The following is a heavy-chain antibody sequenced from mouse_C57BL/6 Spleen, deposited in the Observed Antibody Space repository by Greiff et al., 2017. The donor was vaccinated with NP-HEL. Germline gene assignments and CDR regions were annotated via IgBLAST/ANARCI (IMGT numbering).Heavy chain of an antibody. J-gene: IGHJ2*01. CDR1: GYTFTDYN. D-gene: IGHD2-4*01. V-gene: IGHV1-22*01. CDR3: ARSYYDHYFDY. CDR2: INPNNGGT. Sequence: VQLQQSGPELVKPGASVKMSCKASGYTFTDYNMHWVKQSHGKSPEWIGYINPNNGGTSYNQKFKGKATLTVNKSSSTAYMELRSLTSEDSAVYYCARSYYDHYFDYWGQGTTLTVSS.